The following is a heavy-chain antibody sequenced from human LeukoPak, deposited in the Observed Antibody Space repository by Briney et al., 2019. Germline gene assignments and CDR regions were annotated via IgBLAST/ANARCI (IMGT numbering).Heavy chain of an antibody. J-gene: IGHJ6*03. CDR1: GGSISRTSYY. Sequence: SETLSLTCVVSGGSISRTSYYWSCIRQPPGKGLEWIGYIYYSGSTNYNPALKSRVTISVDTSKNQFSLKLSSVTAADTAVYYCARLNHFDWLHFFSGPGGYYYMDVWGKGTTVTVSS. D-gene: IGHD3-9*01. V-gene: IGHV4-61*01. CDR2: IYYSGST. CDR3: ARLNHFDWLHFFSGPGGYYYMDV.